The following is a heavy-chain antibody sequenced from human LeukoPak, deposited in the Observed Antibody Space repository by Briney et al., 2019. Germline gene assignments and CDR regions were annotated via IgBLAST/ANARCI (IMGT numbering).Heavy chain of an antibody. CDR3: TTDLADLVATILGVSAFDI. CDR2: LYSGGST. V-gene: IGHV3-66*01. J-gene: IGHJ3*02. D-gene: IGHD5-12*01. CDR1: GFTVSSNY. Sequence: GGSLRLSCAASGFTVSSNYMSWVRQAPGKGLEWVSVLYSGGSTDYADSVKGRFTISRDNSKNTLCLQMNSLRAEDTAVYYCTTDLADLVATILGVSAFDIWGQGTMVTVSS.